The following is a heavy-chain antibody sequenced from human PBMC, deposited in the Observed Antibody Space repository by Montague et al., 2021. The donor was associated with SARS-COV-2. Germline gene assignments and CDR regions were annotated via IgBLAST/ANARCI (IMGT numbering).Heavy chain of an antibody. V-gene: IGHV3-21*01. CDR3: ARPRWDAFDI. CDR1: GFTFSSYS. J-gene: IGHJ3*02. D-gene: IGHD6-13*01. Sequence: SLRLSCAASGFTFSSYSMNWVRQAPGKGLEWVSSISSSSSYIYYADSVKGRFTISRDNAKNSLYPQMNSLRAEDTAVYYCARPRWDAFDIWGQGAMVTVSS. CDR2: ISSSSSYI.